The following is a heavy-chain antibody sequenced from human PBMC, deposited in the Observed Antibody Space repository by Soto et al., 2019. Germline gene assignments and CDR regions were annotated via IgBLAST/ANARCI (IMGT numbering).Heavy chain of an antibody. V-gene: IGHV3-33*01. CDR3: ARGDGPGSDLIDS. CDR1: GFSLSSYA. J-gene: IGHJ4*02. D-gene: IGHD3-10*01. Sequence: QVQLVESGGGVVQPGTSLRLACAASGFSLSSYAMHWGRQAPGKGLKWVALMHYDGTNEHYADSVRGRFTISRDNSKNTLERQMNSLRAEDTAFDECARGDGPGSDLIDSWGQGTLVTVSS. CDR2: MHYDGTNE.